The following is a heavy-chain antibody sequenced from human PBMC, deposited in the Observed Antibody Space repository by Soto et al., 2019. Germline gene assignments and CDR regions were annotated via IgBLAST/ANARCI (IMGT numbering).Heavy chain of an antibody. D-gene: IGHD1-26*01. V-gene: IGHV3-30*03. CDR3: ARTRSAWSDFHYYSLDV. CDR1: GFTFNSYG. CDR2: ISYDSTKT. Sequence: AGGSLRLSCAASGFTFNSYGMHWVRQGPGNGLEWVAFISYDSTKTYYADSVKGRFTISRDNSNSALYVQMNSLTGEDTAVYYCARTRSAWSDFHYYSLDVWGQGTTVTASS. J-gene: IGHJ6*02.